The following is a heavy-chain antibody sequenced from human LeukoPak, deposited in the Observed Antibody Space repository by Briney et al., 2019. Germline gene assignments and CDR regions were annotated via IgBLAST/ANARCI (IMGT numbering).Heavy chain of an antibody. D-gene: IGHD3-10*01. CDR2: IYHSGST. V-gene: IGHV4-38-2*01. CDR1: GYSISSGYY. Sequence: SETLSLTCAVSGYSISSGYYWGWIRQPPGKGLEWIGSIYHSGSTYYNPSLKSRVTISVHTSKNQFSLKLSSVTAADTAVYYCARFKVRGVIKTFDYWGQGTLVTVSS. CDR3: ARFKVRGVIKTFDY. J-gene: IGHJ4*02.